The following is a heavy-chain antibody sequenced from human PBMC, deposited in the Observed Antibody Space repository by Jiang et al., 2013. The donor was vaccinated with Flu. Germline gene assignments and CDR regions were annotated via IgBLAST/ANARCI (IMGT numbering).Heavy chain of an antibody. CDR3: ARVAYSGVPLTHDY. D-gene: IGHD1-26*01. V-gene: IGHV1-18*04. CDR1: GYTFSSYG. J-gene: IGHJ4*02. CDR2: ISAHNGDR. Sequence: GAEVKKPGASVKVSCKASGYTFSSYGISWVRQAPGQGLEWVGWISAHNGDRSYAQMFQGRVAMTIDTATSTVDMELRSLRSDDTAIYYCARVAYSGVPLTHDYWGQGTLVTVSS.